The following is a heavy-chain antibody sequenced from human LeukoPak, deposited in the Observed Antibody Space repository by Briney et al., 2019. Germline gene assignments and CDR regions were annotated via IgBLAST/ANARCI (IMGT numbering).Heavy chain of an antibody. D-gene: IGHD5-18*01. J-gene: IGHJ4*02. CDR2: IYYSGST. CDR1: GGSISSGDYY. Sequence: SETLSLTCTVSGGSISSGDYYWSWIRQPPGKGLEWIGYIYYSGSTYYNPSLKSRVTISVDTSKNQFSLKLSSVTAADAAVYYCARDRIGYSYDVYYFDYWGQGTLVTVSS. V-gene: IGHV4-30-4*01. CDR3: ARDRIGYSYDVYYFDY.